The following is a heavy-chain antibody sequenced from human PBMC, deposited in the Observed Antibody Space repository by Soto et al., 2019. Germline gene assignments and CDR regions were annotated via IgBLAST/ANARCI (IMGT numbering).Heavy chain of an antibody. CDR2: IYHSGST. CDR3: ARGRGYYDSRGYPLFDY. V-gene: IGHV4-4*02. CDR1: GGSISSSNC. J-gene: IGHJ4*02. D-gene: IGHD3-22*01. Sequence: SETLSLTGAVCGGSISSSNCWSWVRQPPGKGLEWIGEIYHSGSTNYNPSLKSRVTISVDKSKNQFSLKLSSVTAADTAVYYCARGRGYYDSRGYPLFDYCGQGTLVAVSS.